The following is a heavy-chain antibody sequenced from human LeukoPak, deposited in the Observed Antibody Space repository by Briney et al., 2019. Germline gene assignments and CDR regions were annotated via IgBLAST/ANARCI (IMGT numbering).Heavy chain of an antibody. Sequence: ASVKASCKASGYTFTSYGISWVRQAPGQGLEWMGWINPNSGGTNYAQKFQGRVTMTRDTSISTAYMELSRLRSDDTAVYYCARGSVVRGVISYWGQGTLVTVSS. CDR3: ARGSVVRGVISY. V-gene: IGHV1-2*02. CDR1: GYTFTSYG. D-gene: IGHD3-10*01. CDR2: INPNSGGT. J-gene: IGHJ4*02.